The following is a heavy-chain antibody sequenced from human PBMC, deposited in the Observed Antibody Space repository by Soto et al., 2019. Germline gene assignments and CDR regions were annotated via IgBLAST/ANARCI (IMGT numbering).Heavy chain of an antibody. CDR3: ARDGCSSTSCYSGGMDV. CDR1: GFTFSSYA. V-gene: IGHV3-23*01. CDR2: MRGDGTVK. Sequence: PGGSLRLSCAASGFTFSSYAMNWVRQAPGKGLEWVSAMRGDGTVKSYADSVKGRFTISRDNSKNTLYLQMNSLRAEDTAVYYCARDGCSSTSCYSGGMDVWGQGTTVTVSS. D-gene: IGHD2-2*01. J-gene: IGHJ6*02.